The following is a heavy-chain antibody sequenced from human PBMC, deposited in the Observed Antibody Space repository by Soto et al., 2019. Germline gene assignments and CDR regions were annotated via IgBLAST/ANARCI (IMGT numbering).Heavy chain of an antibody. J-gene: IGHJ1*01. D-gene: IGHD3-22*01. CDR1: GGSISSGGYY. CDR2: IYYSGST. CDR3: AIYDSSGSRGFQH. V-gene: IGHV4-31*03. Sequence: SDTLSLTCTVSGGSISSGGYYWSWIRQHPGKGLEWIGYIYYSGSTYYNPSLKSRVTISVDTSKNQFPLKLSSVTAADTAVYYCAIYDSSGSRGFQHWGQGTLVTVSS.